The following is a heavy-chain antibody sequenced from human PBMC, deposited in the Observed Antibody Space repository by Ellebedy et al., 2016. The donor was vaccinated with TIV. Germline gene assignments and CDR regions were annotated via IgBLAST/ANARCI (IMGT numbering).Heavy chain of an antibody. CDR1: GFTFSSYA. J-gene: IGHJ4*02. CDR2: ISYDGSNK. Sequence: GGSLRLXXAASGFTFSSYAMHWVRQAPGKGLEWVAVISYDGSNKYYADSVKGRFTISRDNSKNTLYLQMNSLRDEDTAVYYCAREDIVVVPAAVDYWGQGTLVTVSS. CDR3: AREDIVVVPAAVDY. V-gene: IGHV3-30-3*01. D-gene: IGHD2-2*01.